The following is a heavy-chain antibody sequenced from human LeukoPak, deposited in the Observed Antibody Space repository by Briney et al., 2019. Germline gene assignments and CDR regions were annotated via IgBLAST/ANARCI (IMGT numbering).Heavy chain of an antibody. CDR2: IIPIFGTA. CDR3: ARGYLSDIIVPAAFDY. J-gene: IGHJ4*02. D-gene: IGHD2-2*01. V-gene: IGHV1-69*13. Sequence: GASVKVSCKASGGTFSSYAISWVRQAPGQGLEWMGGIIPIFGTANYAQKFQGRVTITADESTSTAYMELSSLRSEDTAVYYCARGYLSDIIVPAAFDYWGQGTLVTVSS. CDR1: GGTFSSYA.